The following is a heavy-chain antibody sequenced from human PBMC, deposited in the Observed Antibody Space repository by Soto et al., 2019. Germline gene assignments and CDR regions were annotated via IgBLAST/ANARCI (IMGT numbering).Heavy chain of an antibody. CDR3: ARQSGGYYYYGMDV. CDR2: IYYSGTT. Sequence: ESLKISCKGSGYSLTSYWIGWIRQPPGKGLEWIGYIYYSGTTNYSPSLKSRVTISVDTSKNQFSLKLSSVTAADSAIYYCARQSGGYYYYGMDVWGQGTTVTVSS. CDR1: GYSLTSYW. V-gene: IGHV4-59*08. D-gene: IGHD1-26*01. J-gene: IGHJ6*02.